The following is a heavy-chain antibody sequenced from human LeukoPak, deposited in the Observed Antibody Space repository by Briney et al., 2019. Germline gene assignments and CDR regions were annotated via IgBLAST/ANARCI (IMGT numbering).Heavy chain of an antibody. CDR3: ASDGAYQPPRY. D-gene: IGHD2-2*01. Sequence: GASVKVSCKASGYVFTSYYIHWMRQAPGQGLEWMGKINPSGGRTNYAQKFQDRVTLTSDTSTSTAYMDLSSLRFEDTAAYYCASDGAYQPPRYWGQGTLVTVSS. J-gene: IGHJ4*02. CDR2: INPSGGRT. CDR1: GYVFTSYY. V-gene: IGHV1-46*01.